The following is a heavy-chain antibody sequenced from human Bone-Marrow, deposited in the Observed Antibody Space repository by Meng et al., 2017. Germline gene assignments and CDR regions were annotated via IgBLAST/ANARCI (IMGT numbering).Heavy chain of an antibody. Sequence: GESLKISCAASGFTFSSYAMHWVRQAPGKGLEWVAVISYDGSNKCYADSVKGRFTISRDNSKNTLYLQMNSLRAEDTAVYYCACIAVAGTAGGSYFDYWGQGTLVTVSS. V-gene: IGHV3-30*01. CDR1: GFTFSSYA. J-gene: IGHJ4*02. CDR2: ISYDGSNK. D-gene: IGHD6-19*01. CDR3: ACIAVAGTAGGSYFDY.